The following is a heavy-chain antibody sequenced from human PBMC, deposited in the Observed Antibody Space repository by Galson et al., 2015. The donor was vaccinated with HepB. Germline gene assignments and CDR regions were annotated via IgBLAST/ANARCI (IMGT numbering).Heavy chain of an antibody. CDR1: GFTFSKYG. CDR2: IWEDGSKT. Sequence: SLRLSCAASGFTFSKYGIHWVRQAPGRGLEWVAVIWEDGSKTYYADSVKGRFTVSRDNSQNMLYLQMNSLRAGDTALYYCVRDSVPVARINGFHIWGQGTLVTVTS. J-gene: IGHJ3*02. V-gene: IGHV3-33*01. CDR3: VRDSVPVARINGFHI. D-gene: IGHD2-2*01.